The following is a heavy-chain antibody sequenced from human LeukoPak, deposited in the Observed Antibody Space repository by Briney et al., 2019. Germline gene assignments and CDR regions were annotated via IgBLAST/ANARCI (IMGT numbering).Heavy chain of an antibody. V-gene: IGHV1-69*13. J-gene: IGHJ5*02. CDR2: IIPIFGTA. CDR1: GGTFSSYA. Sequence: ASVKVSCKASGGTFSSYAISWVRQAPGQGLEWMGGIIPIFGTANYAQEFQGRVTITADESTSTAYMELSSLRSEDTAVYYCARDSAAHYYDSSGYLFDPWGQGTLVTVSS. CDR3: ARDSAAHYYDSSGYLFDP. D-gene: IGHD3-22*01.